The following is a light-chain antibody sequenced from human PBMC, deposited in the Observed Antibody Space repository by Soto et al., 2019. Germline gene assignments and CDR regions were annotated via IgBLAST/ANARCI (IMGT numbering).Light chain of an antibody. CDR1: SSNIGAGYE. CDR3: QSYDSSLSGYV. V-gene: IGLV1-40*01. J-gene: IGLJ1*01. Sequence: QSVLTQPPSVSEAPGQRVTISCTGSSSNIGAGYEAHWYQQVPGTAPKLLIYENNNRPSGVPDRFSGSKSGTSASLAITGLQAEDEAEYYCQSYDSSLSGYVFGTGTKSPS. CDR2: ENN.